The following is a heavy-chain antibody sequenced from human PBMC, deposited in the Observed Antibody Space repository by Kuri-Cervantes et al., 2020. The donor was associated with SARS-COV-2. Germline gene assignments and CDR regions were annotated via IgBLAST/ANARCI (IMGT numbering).Heavy chain of an antibody. Sequence: GESLKISCAASGFTFSSYSMNWVRQAPGKGLEWVSSISSSGSTIYYADSVKGRFTISRDNAKNSLYLQMNSLRAEDTAVYYCARTEVDTAMDNYWGQGTLVTVSS. V-gene: IGHV3-21*04. D-gene: IGHD5-18*01. CDR3: ARTEVDTAMDNY. J-gene: IGHJ4*02. CDR2: ISSSGSTI. CDR1: GFTFSSYS.